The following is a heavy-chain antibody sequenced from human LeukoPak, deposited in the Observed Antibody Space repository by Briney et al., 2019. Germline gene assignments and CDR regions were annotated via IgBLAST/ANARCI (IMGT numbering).Heavy chain of an antibody. CDR1: GGSISSYY. CDR3: ARYASYCTNGVCYYYYYYMDV. Sequence: SETLSLTCTVSGGSISSYYWSWIRQPPGKGLEWIGYIYYSGSTNYNPSLKSRVTISVDTSKNQFSLKLSSVTAADTAVYYCARYASYCTNGVCYYYYYYMDVWGKGTTVTVSS. D-gene: IGHD2-8*01. CDR2: IYYSGST. J-gene: IGHJ6*03. V-gene: IGHV4-59*01.